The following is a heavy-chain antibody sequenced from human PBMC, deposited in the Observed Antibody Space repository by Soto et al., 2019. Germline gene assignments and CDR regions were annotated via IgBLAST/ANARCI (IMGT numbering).Heavy chain of an antibody. CDR3: AKSSHYGSGGFDY. Sequence: GGSLRLSCAASGFTFDDYAMHWVRQAPGKGLECVSGISWNSGSIGYADSVKGRFTISRDNAKNSLYLQMNSLRAEDTALYYCAKSSHYGSGGFDYWGQGTLVTVYS. V-gene: IGHV3-9*01. CDR1: GFTFDDYA. CDR2: ISWNSGSI. D-gene: IGHD3-10*01. J-gene: IGHJ4*02.